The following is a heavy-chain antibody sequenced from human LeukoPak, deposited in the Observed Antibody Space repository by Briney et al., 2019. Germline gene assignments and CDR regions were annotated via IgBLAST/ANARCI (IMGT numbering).Heavy chain of an antibody. V-gene: IGHV4-4*02. CDR3: ARSDCSSTSCWQAWFDP. J-gene: IGHJ5*02. CDR2: IYHSGST. Sequence: KPSGTLSLTCAVSGGSISSSNWWSWVRQPPGKGLEWIGEIYHSGSTNYNPSLKSRVTISVDKSKNQFSLKLSSVTAADTAVYYCARSDCSSTSCWQAWFDPWGQGTLATVSS. CDR1: GGSISSSNW. D-gene: IGHD2-2*01.